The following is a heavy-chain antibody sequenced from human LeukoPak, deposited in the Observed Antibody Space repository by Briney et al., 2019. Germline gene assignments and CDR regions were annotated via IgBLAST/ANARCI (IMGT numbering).Heavy chain of an antibody. D-gene: IGHD6-19*01. CDR3: AKDHVYSSGWTTDFDY. Sequence: GVSLRLSCAASGFTFSSYAMSWVRQAPGKGLEWVSAISGSGGSTYSADSVKGRFTISRDNSKNTLYLQMNSLRAEDTAVYYCAKDHVYSSGWTTDFDYWGQGTLVTVSS. CDR2: ISGSGGST. J-gene: IGHJ4*02. CDR1: GFTFSSYA. V-gene: IGHV3-23*01.